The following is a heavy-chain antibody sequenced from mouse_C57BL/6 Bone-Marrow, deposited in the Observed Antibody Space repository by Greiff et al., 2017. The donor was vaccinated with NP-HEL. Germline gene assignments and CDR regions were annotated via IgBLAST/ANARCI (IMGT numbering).Heavy chain of an antibody. CDR3: ATDYYGSSFYWYFDV. CDR2: IYPGSGNT. V-gene: IGHV1-66*01. D-gene: IGHD1-1*01. J-gene: IGHJ1*03. CDR1: GYSFTSYY. Sequence: QVQLQQSGPELVKPGASVKISCKASGYSFTSYYIHWVKQRPGQGLEWIGWIYPGSGNTKYNEKFKGKDTLTADTSSSTAYMQLSSLTSEDSAVYYCATDYYGSSFYWYFDVWGTGTTVTVSS.